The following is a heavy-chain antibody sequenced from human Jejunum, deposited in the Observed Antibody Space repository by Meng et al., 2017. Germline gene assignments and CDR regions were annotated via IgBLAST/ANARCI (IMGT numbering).Heavy chain of an antibody. Sequence: QVQLQESGPGLVRPSETLSLICTVSCRSVSSAGYQWGWIRQPPGKGLEWIGYASTNYNPSLKSRVTISLDTSKNQFSLKLSSVTAADTAVYYCARDHWGSLDYWGQGILVTVSS. CDR2: AST. V-gene: IGHV4-61*08. D-gene: IGHD7-27*01. CDR3: ARDHWGSLDY. J-gene: IGHJ4*02. CDR1: CRSVSSAGYQ.